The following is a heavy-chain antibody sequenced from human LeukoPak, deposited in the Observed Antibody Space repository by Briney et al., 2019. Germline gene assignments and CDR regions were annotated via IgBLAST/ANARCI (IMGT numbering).Heavy chain of an antibody. Sequence: GGSLRLSCAASGFSLSNHGIHWVRQAPGKGLEWVSLIWYDGSNKYYADSVKGRFTISRDDSKNTVYLQMNSLRAGDTSVYYCAKDYYDSSNAFDIWGQGTMVTVSS. V-gene: IGHV3-33*06. CDR2: IWYDGSNK. CDR3: AKDYYDSSNAFDI. D-gene: IGHD3-22*01. J-gene: IGHJ3*02. CDR1: GFSLSNHG.